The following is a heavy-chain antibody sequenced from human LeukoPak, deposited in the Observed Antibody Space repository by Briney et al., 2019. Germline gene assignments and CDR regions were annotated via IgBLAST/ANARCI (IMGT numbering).Heavy chain of an antibody. J-gene: IGHJ5*02. CDR1: GGSFSGYY. Sequence: PSETLSLTCAVYGGSFSGYYWSWIRQPPGKGLEWIGEINHSGSTNYNPSLKSRVTISVDTSKNQFFLKLSSVTAADTAVYYCARERYGDGWFDPWGQGTLVTVSS. D-gene: IGHD4-17*01. V-gene: IGHV4-34*01. CDR2: INHSGST. CDR3: ARERYGDGWFDP.